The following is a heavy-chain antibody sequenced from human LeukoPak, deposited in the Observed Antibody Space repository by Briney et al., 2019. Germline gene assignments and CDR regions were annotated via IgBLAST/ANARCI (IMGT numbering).Heavy chain of an antibody. J-gene: IGHJ4*02. D-gene: IGHD3-22*01. Sequence: GGSLRLSCAASGFTFSSYGMHWVRQAPGKGLEWVAVIWYDGSNKYYADSVKGRFTISRDNSKNTLYLQMNSLRAADTAVYYCARVPAPYAYDTSGYDSWGQGTLVTVSS. CDR3: ARVPAPYAYDTSGYDS. CDR2: IWYDGSNK. CDR1: GFTFSSYG. V-gene: IGHV3-33*01.